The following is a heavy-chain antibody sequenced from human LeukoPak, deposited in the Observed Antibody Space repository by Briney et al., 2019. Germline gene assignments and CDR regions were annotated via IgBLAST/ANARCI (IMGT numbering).Heavy chain of an antibody. Sequence: GGSLRLSCAASGFTFSNAWMSWVRQAPGKGLEWVGRIKSKTDGGTTDYAAPVKGRFTISRDDSKNTLYLQMNSLKTEDTAVYYCTSSEEHFDWLLGGYYYYGMDVWGQGTTVTVSS. J-gene: IGHJ6*02. D-gene: IGHD3-9*01. CDR3: TSSEEHFDWLLGGYYYYGMDV. CDR1: GFTFSNAW. CDR2: IKSKTDGGTT. V-gene: IGHV3-15*01.